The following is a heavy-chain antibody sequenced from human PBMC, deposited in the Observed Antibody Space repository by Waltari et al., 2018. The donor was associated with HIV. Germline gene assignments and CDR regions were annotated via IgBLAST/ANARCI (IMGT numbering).Heavy chain of an antibody. J-gene: IGHJ4*02. CDR1: GGSITSNSYY. Sequence: QPQLQEPGPGLVKPSETLSLTCSVSGGSITSNSYYWGWLRQPPGKGMEWIGNIYYSGTTYYCPSLKRRVTLSIDPSKNQFSLNLSSVSAADTAVYSCMTGSRGFDSWGQGPLVTVSS. CDR2: IYYSGTT. D-gene: IGHD3-10*01. V-gene: IGHV4-39*01. CDR3: MTGSRGFDS.